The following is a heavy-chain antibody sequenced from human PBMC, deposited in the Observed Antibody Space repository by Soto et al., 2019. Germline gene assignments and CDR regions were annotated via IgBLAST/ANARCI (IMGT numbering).Heavy chain of an antibody. D-gene: IGHD1-26*01. CDR3: ARGVGSSPPRY. Sequence: SETLSLTCTISGGSISVYYWSWIRQPPGQALEWIGYIYDSGSPYYNPSLRSRVIISADTSKNQISLKLTSATAPDTAVYYCARGVGSSPPRYWGRGTLVTVSS. CDR2: IYDSGSP. J-gene: IGHJ4*02. CDR1: GGSISVYY. V-gene: IGHV4-59*01.